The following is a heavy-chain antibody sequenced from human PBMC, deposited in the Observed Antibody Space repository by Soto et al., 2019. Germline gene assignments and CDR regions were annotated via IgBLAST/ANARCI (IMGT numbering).Heavy chain of an antibody. J-gene: IGHJ4*02. D-gene: IGHD3-22*01. CDR3: ARGGGWGGGYDSSGYFDYVHFDY. Sequence: QVQLVQSGAEVKKPGASVKVSCKASGYTFTSYGISWVRQAPGQGLEWMGWISAYNGNTNYAQKLQGRVTMTTDTSTGTGYMELRSLRSDETAVYYRARGGGWGGGYDSSGYFDYVHFDYWGPGTLVTVSS. V-gene: IGHV1-18*01. CDR2: ISAYNGNT. CDR1: GYTFTSYG.